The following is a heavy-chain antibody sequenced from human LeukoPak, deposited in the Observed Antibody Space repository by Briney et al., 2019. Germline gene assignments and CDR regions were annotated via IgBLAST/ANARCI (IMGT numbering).Heavy chain of an antibody. D-gene: IGHD3-22*01. CDR1: GFSFSNFG. J-gene: IGHJ4*02. CDR2: ISYDGSNK. CDR3: ATQDGYDNSGHYGY. V-gene: IGHV3-30*03. Sequence: PGGSLRLSCAASGFSFSNFGMRWVRQAPGKGLEWVAVISYDGSNKYFVDSVKGRFTISRDNSKNTLYLQMNSLRAEDTAVYYCATQDGYDNSGHYGYWGQGTLVTVSS.